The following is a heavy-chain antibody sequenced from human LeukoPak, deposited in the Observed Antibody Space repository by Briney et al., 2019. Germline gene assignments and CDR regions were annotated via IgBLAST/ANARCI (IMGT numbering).Heavy chain of an antibody. J-gene: IGHJ4*02. CDR3: ARDQLRGDHYDSSVYYYGSGFDY. D-gene: IGHD3-22*01. Sequence: ASVKVSCKASGYTFTGYYMHWVRQAPGQGLEWMGWINPNSDGTNYAQKFQGRVTMTRDTSISTAYMELSRLRSDDTAVYYCARDQLRGDHYDSSVYYYGSGFDYWGQGTLVTVSS. CDR2: INPNSDGT. V-gene: IGHV1-2*02. CDR1: GYTFTGYY.